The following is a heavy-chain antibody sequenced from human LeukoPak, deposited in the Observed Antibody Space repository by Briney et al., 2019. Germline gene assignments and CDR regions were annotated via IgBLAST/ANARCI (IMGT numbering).Heavy chain of an antibody. CDR3: ARAGTTQDYYYYYMDV. Sequence: GASVKVSCKASGYTFTSYYMHWVRQAPGQGLEWMGIINPSGGSTSYAQKFQGRVTMTRDMSTSTVYMELSSLRSEDTAVYYCARAGTTQDYYYYYMDVWGKGTTVTVS. CDR1: GYTFTSYY. D-gene: IGHD4-17*01. J-gene: IGHJ6*03. CDR2: INPSGGST. V-gene: IGHV1-46*01.